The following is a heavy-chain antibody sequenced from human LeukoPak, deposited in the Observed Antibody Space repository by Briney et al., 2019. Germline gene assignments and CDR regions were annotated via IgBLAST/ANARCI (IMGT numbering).Heavy chain of an antibody. V-gene: IGHV3-48*03. CDR1: GFTFSSYE. CDR3: ASFSPGEMAPIKIDY. Sequence: GGSLRLSCAASGFTFSSYEMNWVRQAPGKGLEWVSYISSRGSTIYYADSVKGRFTISRDNAKNSLYLQMNSLRAEDTAVYYCASFSPGEMAPIKIDYWGQGTLVTVSS. J-gene: IGHJ4*02. D-gene: IGHD5-24*01. CDR2: ISSRGSTI.